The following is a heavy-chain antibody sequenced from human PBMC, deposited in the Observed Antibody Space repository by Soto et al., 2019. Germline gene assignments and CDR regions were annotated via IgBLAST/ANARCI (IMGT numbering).Heavy chain of an antibody. V-gene: IGHV1-18*01. CDR1: GYTFTSYG. D-gene: IGHD2-15*01. J-gene: IGHJ3*02. CDR2: ISAYNGNT. CDR3: ARSHYCSGGSYWAGAFDI. Sequence: GASVKVSCKASGYTFTSYGISWVRQAPGQGLEWMGWISAYNGNTNYAQKLQGRVTTTTDTSTSTAYMELRSLRSDDTAVYYCARSHYCSGGSYWAGAFDIWGQGTMVTVSS.